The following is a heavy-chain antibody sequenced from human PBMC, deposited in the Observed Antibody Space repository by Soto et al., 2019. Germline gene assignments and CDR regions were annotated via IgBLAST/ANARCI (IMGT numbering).Heavy chain of an antibody. CDR3: ARSVPVTESYFDY. CDR1: GYTFTGYY. V-gene: IGHV1-2*04. D-gene: IGHD5-18*01. Sequence: ASVKVSCKASGYTFTGYYMHWVRQAPGQGLEWMGWINPNSGGTNYAQKFQGWVTMTRDTSISTAYMELSRLRSDDTAVYYCARSVPVTESYFDYWGQGTLVTVSS. CDR2: INPNSGGT. J-gene: IGHJ4*02.